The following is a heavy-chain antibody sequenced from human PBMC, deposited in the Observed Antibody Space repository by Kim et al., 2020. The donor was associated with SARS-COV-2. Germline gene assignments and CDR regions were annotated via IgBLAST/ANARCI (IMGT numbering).Heavy chain of an antibody. Sequence: SETLSLTCTVSGGSISSSSYYWGWIRQPPGKGLEWIGSIYYSGSTYYNPSLKSRVTISVDTSKNQFSLKLSSVTAADTAVYYCARGFYDILTGVGWFDPWGQGTLVTVSS. CDR2: IYYSGST. CDR1: GGSISSSSYY. V-gene: IGHV4-39*07. D-gene: IGHD3-9*01. CDR3: ARGFYDILTGVGWFDP. J-gene: IGHJ5*02.